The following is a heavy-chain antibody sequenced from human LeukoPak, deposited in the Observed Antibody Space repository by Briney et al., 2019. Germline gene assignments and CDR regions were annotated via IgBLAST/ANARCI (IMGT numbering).Heavy chain of an antibody. CDR1: GFTFSSYE. Sequence: GGSLRLSCAASGFTFSSYEMNWVRQAPGKGLEWVSYISSSGSTIYYADSVKGRFTISRDNAKNSLYLQMNSLRTEDTAVYYCAKDMASNWGFEGIRALDEWGPGTLVIVSS. J-gene: IGHJ4*02. V-gene: IGHV3-48*03. CDR2: ISSSGSTI. CDR3: AKDMASNWGFEGIRALDE. D-gene: IGHD7-27*01.